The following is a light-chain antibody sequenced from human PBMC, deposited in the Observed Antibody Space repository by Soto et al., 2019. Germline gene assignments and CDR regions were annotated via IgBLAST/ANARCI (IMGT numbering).Light chain of an antibody. CDR2: GAS. V-gene: IGKV3-20*01. CDR1: QSVSSNY. J-gene: IGKJ1*01. CDR3: QQYGSLSWT. Sequence: DIVLTQSPGTLSLSPGQRATLSCRASQSVSSNYLAWYQQRPGQAPRLLIYGASTRATGIPDRFSGSGSGTDFTLTISRLEPEHFAGYYWQQYGSLSWTFGQGTKVDIK.